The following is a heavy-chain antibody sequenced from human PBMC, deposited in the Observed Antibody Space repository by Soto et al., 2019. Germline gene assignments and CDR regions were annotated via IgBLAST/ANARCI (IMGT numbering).Heavy chain of an antibody. CDR2: IYHSGST. CDR1: GGSISSSNW. D-gene: IGHD6-13*01. Sequence: SETLSLTCAVSGGSISSSNWCSWVRQPPGKGLEWIGEIYHSGSTNYNPSLKSRVTISVDKSKNQFSLKLSSVTAADTAVYYCARDSGILGIAAAGTGDYWGQGTLVTVSS. CDR3: ARDSGILGIAAAGTGDY. J-gene: IGHJ4*02. V-gene: IGHV4-4*02.